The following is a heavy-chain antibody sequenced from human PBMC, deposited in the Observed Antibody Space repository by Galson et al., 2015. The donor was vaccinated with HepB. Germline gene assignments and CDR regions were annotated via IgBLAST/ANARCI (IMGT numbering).Heavy chain of an antibody. D-gene: IGHD3-9*01. V-gene: IGHV4-34*01. CDR1: GGSFSGYY. CDR2: INHSGST. Sequence: ETLSLTCAVYGGSFSGYYWSWIRQPPGKGLEWIGEINHSGSTNYNPSLKSRVTISVDTSKNQFSLKLSSVTAADTAVYYCARGRRSILTGYSRRHYYMDVWGKGTTVTVSS. CDR3: ARGRRSILTGYSRRHYYMDV. J-gene: IGHJ6*03.